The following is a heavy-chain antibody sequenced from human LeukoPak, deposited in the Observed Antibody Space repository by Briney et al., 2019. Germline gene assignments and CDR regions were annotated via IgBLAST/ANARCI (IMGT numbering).Heavy chain of an antibody. D-gene: IGHD2-2*01. V-gene: IGHV4-34*01. CDR2: INHSGST. CDR3: ARVLVVPAAMGGYAFDI. J-gene: IGHJ3*02. Sequence: TSETLSLTCAVYGGSFSGYYWSWIRQPPGKGLEWIGEINHSGSTNYNPSLKSRVTISVDTSKNQFSLKLSSVTAADTAVYYCARVLVVPAAMGGYAFDIWGQGTMVTVSS. CDR1: GGSFSGYY.